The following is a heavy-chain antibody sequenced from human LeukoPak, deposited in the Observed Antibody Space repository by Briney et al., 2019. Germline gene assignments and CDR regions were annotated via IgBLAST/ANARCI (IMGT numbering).Heavy chain of an antibody. CDR1: GFTFSSYA. V-gene: IGHV3-23*01. CDR3: ARSSTVIVGDLGY. Sequence: GGSLRLSCAASGFTFSSYAMSCVRQAPGKGLEWVSGISGSGGSTDYADSVKGRFTISRDNSKNTLGLQMNSLRAEDTAVYYCARSSTVIVGDLGYWGQGTLVTVSS. J-gene: IGHJ4*02. D-gene: IGHD3-22*01. CDR2: ISGSGGST.